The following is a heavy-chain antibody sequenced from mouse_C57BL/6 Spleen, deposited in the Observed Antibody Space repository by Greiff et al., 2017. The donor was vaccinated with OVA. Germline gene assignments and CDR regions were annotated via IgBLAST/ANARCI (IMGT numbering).Heavy chain of an antibody. CDR2: ISYDGSN. Sequence: VQLKESGPGLVKPSQSLSLTCSVTGYSITSGYYWNWIRQFPGNKLEWMGYISYDGSNNYNPSLKNRISITRDTSKNQFFLKLNSVTTEDTATYYCARDFWFDYWGQGTTLTVSS. CDR1: GYSITSGYY. J-gene: IGHJ2*01. V-gene: IGHV3-6*01. CDR3: ARDFWFDY.